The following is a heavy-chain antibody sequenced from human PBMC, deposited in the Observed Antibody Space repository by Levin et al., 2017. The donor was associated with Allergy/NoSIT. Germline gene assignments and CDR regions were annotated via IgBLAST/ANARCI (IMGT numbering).Heavy chain of an antibody. V-gene: IGHV3-7*01. CDR2: FNEDGSEK. D-gene: IGHD3-9*01. CDR3: ARGFDWRFDY. CDR1: GFPFSSYW. Sequence: GGSLRLSCVASGFPFSSYWVTWVRQAPGKGLEWVGNFNEDGSEKYYLDSVKGRFTISRDNAKNSRYLEMNSLRVEDTAVYYCARGFDWRFDYWGQGTLVTVSS. J-gene: IGHJ4*02.